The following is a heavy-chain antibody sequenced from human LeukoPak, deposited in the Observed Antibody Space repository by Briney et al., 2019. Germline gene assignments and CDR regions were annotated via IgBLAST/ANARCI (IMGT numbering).Heavy chain of an antibody. J-gene: IGHJ4*02. V-gene: IGHV3-33*08. Sequence: PGRSLRLSCAASGFTYSHYGMHWVRQAPGKGVEWVAVIWSDGTGKHYSDAVKGRFTISRDNFGNTLSLQMNSLRGEDTAVYYCARDAERGFDYSNSLKYWGQGTLVTVSS. D-gene: IGHD4-11*01. CDR1: GFTYSHYG. CDR3: ARDAERGFDYSNSLKY. CDR2: IWSDGTGK.